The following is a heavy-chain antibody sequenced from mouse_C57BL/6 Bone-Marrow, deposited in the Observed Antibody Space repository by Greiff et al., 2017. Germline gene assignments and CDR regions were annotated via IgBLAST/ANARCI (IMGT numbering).Heavy chain of an antibody. Sequence: EVQLQESGGGLVQPGGSMKLSCAASGFTFSDAWMDWVRQSPEKGLEWVAEIRNKANNHATYYAVSVKGRFTISRDDSKSSVYLQMNSLRAEDTGIYYCTRGSSDAWFAYWGQGTLVTVSA. D-gene: IGHD3-2*02. CDR2: IRNKANNHAT. J-gene: IGHJ3*01. CDR1: GFTFSDAW. V-gene: IGHV6-6*01. CDR3: TRGSSDAWFAY.